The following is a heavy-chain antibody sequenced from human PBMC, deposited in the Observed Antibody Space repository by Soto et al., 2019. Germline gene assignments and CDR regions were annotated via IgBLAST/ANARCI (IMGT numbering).Heavy chain of an antibody. Sequence: GASVKVSCKASGYTFTGYYMHWVRQAPGQGLEWMGWINPNSGGTNYAQKFQGRVTITTDTSTSTAYMELSSLRSEDTAVYYCARDTYYYDSSGTNEVAFFDYWGQGTLVTVSS. J-gene: IGHJ4*02. CDR3: ARDTYYYDSSGTNEVAFFDY. D-gene: IGHD3-22*01. CDR1: GYTFTGYY. CDR2: INPNSGGT. V-gene: IGHV1-2*02.